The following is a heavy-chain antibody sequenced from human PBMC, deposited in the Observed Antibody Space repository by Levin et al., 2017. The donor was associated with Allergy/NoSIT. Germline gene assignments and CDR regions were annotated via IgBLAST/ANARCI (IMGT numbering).Heavy chain of an antibody. Sequence: GGSLRLSCAASGFTFSSYSMNWVRQAPGKGLEWVSSISSSSSYIYYADSVKGRFTISRDNAKNSLYLQMNSLRAEDTAVYYCARDPTSNYDFWSGYYTGYFDYWGQGTLVTVSS. CDR2: ISSSSSYI. D-gene: IGHD3-3*01. V-gene: IGHV3-21*01. CDR1: GFTFSSYS. J-gene: IGHJ4*02. CDR3: ARDPTSNYDFWSGYYTGYFDY.